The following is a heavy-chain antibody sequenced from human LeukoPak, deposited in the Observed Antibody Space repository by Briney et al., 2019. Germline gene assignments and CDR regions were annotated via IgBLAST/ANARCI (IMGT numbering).Heavy chain of an antibody. CDR2: IYYSGST. CDR1: GGSISSSSYY. CDR3: ARLIQDYGGNSDY. Sequence: SETLSLTCTVSGGSISSSSYYWGWIRQPPGKGLEWIGSIYYSGSTYYNPSLKSRVTISVDTSKNQFSPKLSAVTAADTAVYYCARLIQDYGGNSDYWGQGTLVTVSS. D-gene: IGHD4-23*01. J-gene: IGHJ4*02. V-gene: IGHV4-39*01.